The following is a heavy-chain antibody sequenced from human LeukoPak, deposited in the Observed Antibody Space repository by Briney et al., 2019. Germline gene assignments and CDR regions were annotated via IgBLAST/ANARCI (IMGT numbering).Heavy chain of an antibody. V-gene: IGHV3-13*01. J-gene: IGHJ5*02. CDR3: ARGGRRYSSGWYEFDP. Sequence: GGSLRLSCTASGFTLNTYDMHWVRQATGKGLEWVSAIGTTGDTYYLGSVKGRFTIFRENVKNSLYLQMNSLRAEDTAVYYCARGGRRYSSGWYEFDPWGQGTLVTVSS. D-gene: IGHD6-19*01. CDR1: GFTLNTYD. CDR2: IGTTGDT.